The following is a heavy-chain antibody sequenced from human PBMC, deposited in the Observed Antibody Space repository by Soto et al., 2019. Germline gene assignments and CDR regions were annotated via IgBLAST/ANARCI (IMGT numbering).Heavy chain of an antibody. Sequence: QVQLVESGGGVVQPGRSLRLSRAASGFTFSSYGMHWVRQAPGKGLEWVAVISYDGSNKYYADSVKGRFTISRDNSKNTLYLQMNSLRAEDTAVYYCAKDRSSGWYRGFDYWGQGTLVTVSS. V-gene: IGHV3-30*18. CDR3: AKDRSSGWYRGFDY. J-gene: IGHJ4*02. D-gene: IGHD6-19*01. CDR2: ISYDGSNK. CDR1: GFTFSSYG.